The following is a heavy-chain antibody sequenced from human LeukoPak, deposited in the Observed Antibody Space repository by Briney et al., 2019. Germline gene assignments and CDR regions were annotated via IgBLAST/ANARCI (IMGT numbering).Heavy chain of an antibody. D-gene: IGHD6-13*01. CDR3: ARDPTAAGKGAWFDP. CDR2: IYYSGTT. Sequence: PSETLSLTCTVSGGSISRSTSYWGWIRQPPGKGLEWIGSIYYSGTTYYNPSLKSRLTISVDTSKNHFSLKLSSVTAADTAVYYCARDPTAAGKGAWFDPWGQGTLVTVSS. J-gene: IGHJ5*02. CDR1: GGSISRSTSY. V-gene: IGHV4-39*02.